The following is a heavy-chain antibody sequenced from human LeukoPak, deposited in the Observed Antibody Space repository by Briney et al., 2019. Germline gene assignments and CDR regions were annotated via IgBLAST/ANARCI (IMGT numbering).Heavy chain of an antibody. CDR3: AREGIAVAGTVDY. J-gene: IGHJ4*02. V-gene: IGHV1-2*02. D-gene: IGHD6-19*01. CDR2: INPNSGGT. CDR1: GYTFTGCY. Sequence: GASVKVSCKASGYTFTGCYMHWVRQAPGQGLEWMGWINPNSGGTNYAQKFQGRVTMTRDTSISTAYMELSRLRSDDTAVYYCAREGIAVAGTVDYWGQGTLVTVSS.